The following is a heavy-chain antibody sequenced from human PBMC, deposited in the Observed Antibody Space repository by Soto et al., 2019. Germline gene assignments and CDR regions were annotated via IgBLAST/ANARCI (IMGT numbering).Heavy chain of an antibody. V-gene: IGHV5-51*01. Sequence: GESLKISFKGSGYSFTRYWIGWVRQLPGKGLEWMGIIYPGDSDTRYSPSFQGQVTISTDKSISTAYLQWSSLKASDTAMYYCARQDPALVSGMDVWGQGTTVTVSS. J-gene: IGHJ6*02. CDR3: ARQDPALVSGMDV. CDR2: IYPGDSDT. D-gene: IGHD5-18*01. CDR1: GYSFTRYW.